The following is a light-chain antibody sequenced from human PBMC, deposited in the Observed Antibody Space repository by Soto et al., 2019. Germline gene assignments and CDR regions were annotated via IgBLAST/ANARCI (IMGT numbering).Light chain of an antibody. CDR3: TSYAGGNNV. J-gene: IGLJ1*01. V-gene: IGLV2-8*01. CDR1: STDVGGYDY. Sequence: QSALTQPPSASGSPGQSVTISCTGTSTDVGGYDYVSWYQQHAGKVAKLMIYEVNKRPSGVPDRFSGSKSGNTASLTVSGLQPEDEADYYCTSYAGGNNVFGTGTKLT. CDR2: EVN.